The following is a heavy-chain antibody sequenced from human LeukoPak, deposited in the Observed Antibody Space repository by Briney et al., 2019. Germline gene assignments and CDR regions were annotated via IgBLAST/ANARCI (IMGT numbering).Heavy chain of an antibody. CDR2: IYPGDSDT. D-gene: IGHD3-10*01. Sequence: GESLKISCKGSGYSFTSYWIGWVRQMPGKGLEWMGIIYPGDSDTRYSPSFQGQVTISADKSISTAYLQWSSLKASDTAMYYCARQAPITMVRGGPFDYWGQGTLVTVSS. J-gene: IGHJ4*02. CDR1: GYSFTSYW. V-gene: IGHV5-51*01. CDR3: ARQAPITMVRGGPFDY.